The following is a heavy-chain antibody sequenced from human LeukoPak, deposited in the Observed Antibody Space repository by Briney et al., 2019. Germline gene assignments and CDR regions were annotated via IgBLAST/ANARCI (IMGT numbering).Heavy chain of an antibody. CDR3: ARAHGGNSTPYYYYMDV. D-gene: IGHD4-23*01. CDR2: IWYDGSNK. J-gene: IGHJ6*03. CDR1: GFTFSSYG. V-gene: IGHV3-33*01. Sequence: GRSLRLSCAASGFTFSSYGMHWVRQAPGKGLEWVAVIWYDGSNKYYADSVKGRFTISRDNSKNTLYLQMNSLRAEDTAVYYCARAHGGNSTPYYYYMDVWGKGTTVTVSS.